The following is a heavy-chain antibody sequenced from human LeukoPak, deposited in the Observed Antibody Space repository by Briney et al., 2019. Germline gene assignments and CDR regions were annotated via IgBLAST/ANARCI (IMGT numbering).Heavy chain of an antibody. Sequence: GASVKVSCKASGYTFTGYYMHWVRQAPGQGLEWMGWINPNSGGTNYAQKFQGRVTMTRGTSISTAHMELSRLRSDDTAVYYCARGGLLWFGDPTQIFDYWGQGTLVTVSS. CDR3: ARGGLLWFGDPTQIFDY. V-gene: IGHV1-2*02. J-gene: IGHJ4*02. CDR1: GYTFTGYY. D-gene: IGHD3-10*01. CDR2: INPNSGGT.